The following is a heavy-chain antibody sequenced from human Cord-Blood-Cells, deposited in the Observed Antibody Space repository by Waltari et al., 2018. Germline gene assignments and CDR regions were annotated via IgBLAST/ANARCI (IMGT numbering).Heavy chain of an antibody. CDR2: INHSGST. CDR1: GGSFSGYY. CDR3: ARATSWGWGAFDI. D-gene: IGHD3-16*01. V-gene: IGHV4-34*01. J-gene: IGHJ3*02. Sequence: QVQLQQWGAGLLKPSETPSLTCAVYGGSFSGYYWSWICQPPGKGLEWIGEINHSGSTNYNPSLKSRVTISVDTSKNQFSLKLSSVTAADTAVYYCARATSWGWGAFDIWGQGTMVTVSS.